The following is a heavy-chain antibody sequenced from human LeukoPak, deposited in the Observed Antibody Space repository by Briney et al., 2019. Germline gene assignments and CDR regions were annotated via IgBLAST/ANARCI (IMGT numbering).Heavy chain of an antibody. CDR3: ARSWSHYYGSGSGFYFDY. CDR1: SYSFRRYD. CDR2: IRSSSSTI. V-gene: IGHV3-48*02. J-gene: IGHJ4*02. Sequence: TGGSLRLSCAASSYSFRRYDMKWVRQAPGKGLEWVSYIRSSSSTIYYADSVKGRFTISRDNAKNSLYLQMNSLRDEDTAVYYSARSWSHYYGSGSGFYFDYWGQGTLVTVSS. D-gene: IGHD3-10*01.